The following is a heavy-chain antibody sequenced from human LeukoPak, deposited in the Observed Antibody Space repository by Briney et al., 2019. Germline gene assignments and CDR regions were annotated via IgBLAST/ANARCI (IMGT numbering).Heavy chain of an antibody. CDR3: ARSATVVTGFDY. CDR1: GGSISSSSYY. D-gene: IGHD4-23*01. J-gene: IGHJ4*02. V-gene: IGHV4-39*07. Sequence: PSETLSLTCTVSGGSISSSSYYWGWIRQPPGKGLEWIGSIYYSGSTYYNPSLKSRVTISVDRSKNQFSLKLSSVTAADTAVYYCARSATVVTGFDYWGQGTLVTVSS. CDR2: IYYSGST.